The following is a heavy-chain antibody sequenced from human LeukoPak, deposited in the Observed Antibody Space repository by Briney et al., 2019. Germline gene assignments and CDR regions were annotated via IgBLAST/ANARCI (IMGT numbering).Heavy chain of an antibody. CDR1: GFTFDEYA. J-gene: IGHJ6*02. CDR3: AKDKSHSSWTSRYYYYALDV. Sequence: PGGSLRLSCAASGFTFDEYAIHWVRQAPGKGLEWVSGISWNSGIIGYADSVKGRFTISRDNAKNSLYLQMNSLRAEDTALYYCAKDKSHSSWTSRYYYYALDVWGQGITVTVSS. D-gene: IGHD6-19*01. V-gene: IGHV3-9*01. CDR2: ISWNSGII.